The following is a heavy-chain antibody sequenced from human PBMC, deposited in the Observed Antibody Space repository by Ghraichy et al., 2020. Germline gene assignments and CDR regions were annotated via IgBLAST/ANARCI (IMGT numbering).Heavy chain of an antibody. CDR2: IIPNFGTA. CDR3: ARDRPRPSSSSWYRFWFDP. V-gene: IGHV1-69*13. CDR1: GGTFSSYA. J-gene: IGHJ5*02. Sequence: SVKVSCKASGGTFSSYAISWVRQAPGQGLEWMGGIIPNFGTANYAQKFQGRVTITADESTSTAYMELSSLRSEDTAVYYCARDRPRPSSSSWYRFWFDPWGQGTLVTVSS. D-gene: IGHD6-13*01.